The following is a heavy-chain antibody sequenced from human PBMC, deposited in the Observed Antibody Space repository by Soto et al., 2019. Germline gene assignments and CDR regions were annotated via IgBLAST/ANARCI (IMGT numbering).Heavy chain of an antibody. CDR1: GFTFGDYA. CDR2: IRSKAYGGTT. CDR3: TREFRRSSGSAGY. Sequence: PGGSLRLSCTASGFTFGDYAMSWFRQAPGKGLEWVGFIRSKAYGGTTEYAASVKGRFTISRDYSKSIAYLQMNSLKTEDAAVYYCTREFRRSSGSAGYWGQGTLVTVSS. V-gene: IGHV3-49*03. D-gene: IGHD1-26*01. J-gene: IGHJ4*02.